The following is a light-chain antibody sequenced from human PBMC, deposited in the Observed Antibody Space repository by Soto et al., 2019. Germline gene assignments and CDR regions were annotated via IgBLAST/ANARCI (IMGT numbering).Light chain of an antibody. CDR2: GAS. Sequence: EIVMSQSPATLSVSPGERATLSFRASQGIGSTLAWYQQKPGQTPRLLIYGASSRATGIPDRFSGSGSGTDFTLTISRLEPEDFAVYYCQQYGSSLTFGGGTKVDIK. V-gene: IGKV3-20*01. CDR1: QGIGST. CDR3: QQYGSSLT. J-gene: IGKJ4*01.